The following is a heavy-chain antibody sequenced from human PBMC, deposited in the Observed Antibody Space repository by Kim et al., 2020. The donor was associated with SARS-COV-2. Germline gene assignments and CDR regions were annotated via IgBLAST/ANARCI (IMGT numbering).Heavy chain of an antibody. CDR1: GGTFSSYA. D-gene: IGHD7-27*01. CDR3: AAGLRRELGTAGY. J-gene: IGHJ4*02. V-gene: IGHV1-69*13. Sequence: SVKVSCKASGGTFSSYAISWVRQAPGQGLEWMGGIIPIFGTANYAQKFQGRVTITADESTSTAYMELSSLRSEDTAVYYCAAGLRRELGTAGYWGQGTLVTVSS. CDR2: IIPIFGTA.